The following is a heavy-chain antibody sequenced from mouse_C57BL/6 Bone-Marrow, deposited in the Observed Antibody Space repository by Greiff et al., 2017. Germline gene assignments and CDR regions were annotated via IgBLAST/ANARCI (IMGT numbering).Heavy chain of an antibody. CDR2: IDPETGGT. V-gene: IGHV1-15*01. CDR1: GYTFTDYE. CDR3: TRGGGSRIDY. D-gene: IGHD1-1*01. J-gene: IGHJ2*01. Sequence: VKLMESGAELVRPGASVTLSCKASGYTFTDYEMHWVKQTPVHGLEWIGAIDPETGGTAYNQKFKGKAILTADKSSSTAYMELRSLTSEDSAVYYCTRGGGSRIDYWGQGTTLTVSS.